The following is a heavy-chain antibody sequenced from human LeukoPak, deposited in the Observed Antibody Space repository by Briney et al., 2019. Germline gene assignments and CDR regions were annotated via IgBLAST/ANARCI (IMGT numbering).Heavy chain of an antibody. J-gene: IGHJ3*02. CDR2: ISATSSYI. V-gene: IGHV3-21*01. CDR1: GFTFSSYS. Sequence: GGSLRLSCAASGFTFSSYSMNWVRQTPGKGLEWVSSISATSSYIYYADSASGRFTISRDNAKNSLYLQMNSLRAEDTAVYYCARDKTEQWLVLEAFDIWGQGTVVTVSS. CDR3: ARDKTEQWLVLEAFDI. D-gene: IGHD6-19*01.